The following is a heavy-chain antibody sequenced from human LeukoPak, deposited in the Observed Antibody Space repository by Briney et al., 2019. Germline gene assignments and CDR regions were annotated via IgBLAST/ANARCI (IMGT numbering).Heavy chain of an antibody. CDR1: GGSISSYY. D-gene: IGHD6-6*01. V-gene: IGHV4-59*01. CDR3: ARSLLSSSSTSSFDY. J-gene: IGHJ4*02. Sequence: PSETLSLTCTVSGGSISSYYWSWIRQPPGKGLEWIGYIYYSGSTNYNPSLKSRVTISVDTSKNQFSLKLSSVTAADTAVYYCARSLLSSSSTSSFDYWGQGTLVTVSS. CDR2: IYYSGST.